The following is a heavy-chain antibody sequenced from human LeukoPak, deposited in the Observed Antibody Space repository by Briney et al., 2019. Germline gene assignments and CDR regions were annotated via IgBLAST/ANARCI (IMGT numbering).Heavy chain of an antibody. V-gene: IGHV1-2*04. CDR1: GYTFTDYY. J-gene: IGHJ3*02. Sequence: ASVRVSCKASGYTFTDYYMHWVRQAPGQGLEWMGWINPNSGGTNYAQKFQGWVTMTRDTSISTAYMELSRLRSDDTAVYYCARGEDTAMVTRDAFDIWGQGTMVTVSS. CDR2: INPNSGGT. D-gene: IGHD5-18*01. CDR3: ARGEDTAMVTRDAFDI.